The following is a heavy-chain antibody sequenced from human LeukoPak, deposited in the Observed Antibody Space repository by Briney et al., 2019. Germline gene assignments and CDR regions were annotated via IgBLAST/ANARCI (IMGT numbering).Heavy chain of an antibody. V-gene: IGHV3-30*02. CDR3: ARGSGWDRYYFDY. D-gene: IGHD6-19*01. CDR1: GFTFSNYG. CDR2: IRYDGDNK. J-gene: IGHJ4*02. Sequence: GGSLRLSCAASGFTFSNYGMHWVRQAPGKGLEWVTFIRYDGDNKYYAHSLKGRFTISRDNSKNSLYLQMNSLRVEDTALYYCARGSGWDRYYFDYWGQGTLVTVSS.